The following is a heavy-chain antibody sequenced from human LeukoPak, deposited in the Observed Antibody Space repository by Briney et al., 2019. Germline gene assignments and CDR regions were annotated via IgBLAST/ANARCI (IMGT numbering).Heavy chain of an antibody. CDR2: IVVGSGNT. CDR1: GFTFTTSA. Sequence: GTSVKVSCKDSGFTFTTSAVQWVRQARGQRLEWIGRIVVGSGNTDHAQKFQGRLTITRDISTSTAYMELSSLTSDDTAVYYCAAVPNANAWYWDDAFDIWGQGTMVTVSS. V-gene: IGHV1-58*01. CDR3: AAVPNANAWYWDDAFDI. J-gene: IGHJ3*02. D-gene: IGHD2-8*02.